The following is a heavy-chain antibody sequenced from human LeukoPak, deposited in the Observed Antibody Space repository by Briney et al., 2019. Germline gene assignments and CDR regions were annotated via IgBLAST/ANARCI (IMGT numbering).Heavy chain of an antibody. CDR2: INHSGST. V-gene: IGHV4-34*01. CDR1: GGSFSGYY. Sequence: PSETLSLTCAVYGGSFSGYYWSWIRQPPGKGLEWIGEINHSGSTNYNPSLKSRVTISVDTSKNQFSLKLSSVTAADTAVYYCARRTPKFDYWGQGTLVTVSS. CDR3: ARRTPKFDY. J-gene: IGHJ4*02. D-gene: IGHD2-2*01.